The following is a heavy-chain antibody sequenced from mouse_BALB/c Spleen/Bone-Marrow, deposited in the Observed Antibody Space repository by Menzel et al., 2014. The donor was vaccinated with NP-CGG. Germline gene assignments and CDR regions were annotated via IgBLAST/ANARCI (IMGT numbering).Heavy chain of an antibody. CDR3: ARSDGYYPYYYAMDY. CDR2: INPSNGRT. CDR1: GYTFTSYW. J-gene: IGHJ4*01. D-gene: IGHD2-3*01. V-gene: IGHV1S81*02. Sequence: QVQLKESGAELVKPGASVKLSCKASGYTFTSYWMHWVKQRPGHGLEWIGEINPSNGRTNYNEKFKSKATLTVDKSSSTAYMQLSSLTSEDSAVYYCARSDGYYPYYYAMDYWGQGTSVTVSS.